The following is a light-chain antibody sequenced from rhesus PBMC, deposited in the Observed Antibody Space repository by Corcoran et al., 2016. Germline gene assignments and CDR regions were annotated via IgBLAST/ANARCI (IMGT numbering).Light chain of an antibody. CDR2: GAS. CDR3: QETSNLWT. CDR1: QSVSSK. V-gene: IGKV3-31*02. J-gene: IGKJ1*01. Sequence: EIVMTQSPATLSLSPGETATISCRTGQSVSSKLAWYQQQPGQAPRLLIYGASSRATGIPARFSGSGAGTDFTLTMSSLEPEDFAVYYCQETSNLWTFGQGTKVEIK.